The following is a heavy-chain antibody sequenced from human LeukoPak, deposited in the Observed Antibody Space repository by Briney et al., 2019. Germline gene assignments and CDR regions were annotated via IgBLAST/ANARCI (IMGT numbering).Heavy chain of an antibody. CDR1: GFTFSVYS. V-gene: IGHV3-48*01. CDR2: ISSSTTTI. Sequence: GGSLRLSCAVSGFTFSVYSMKWVRQAPGKWLERVSYISSSTTTIYHADSVKGRFTVSRDNAKNSLYLQMDSLRVEDTAVYYCATDREDYDSSGYYLSDAFDIWGQGTMVTVSS. J-gene: IGHJ3*02. CDR3: ATDREDYDSSGYYLSDAFDI. D-gene: IGHD3-22*01.